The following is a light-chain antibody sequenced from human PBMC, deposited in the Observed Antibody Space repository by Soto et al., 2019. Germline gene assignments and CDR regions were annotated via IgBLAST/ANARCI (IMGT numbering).Light chain of an antibody. CDR3: AAWDDGLNGPV. CDR1: SSNIGSNL. J-gene: IGLJ2*01. V-gene: IGLV1-44*01. Sequence: QSVLTQPPSASGTPGQRVTISCSGSSSNIGSNLVIWYQQLPETAPKLLIYNNNQRPLGVPARFSGYKSGTAASLAISRLQSEDEADYYCAAWDDGLNGPVFGRGTKLTVL. CDR2: NNN.